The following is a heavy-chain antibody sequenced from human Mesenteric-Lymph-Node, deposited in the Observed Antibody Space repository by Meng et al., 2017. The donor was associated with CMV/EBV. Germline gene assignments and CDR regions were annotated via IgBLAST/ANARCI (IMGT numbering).Heavy chain of an antibody. CDR1: GFTFSTYY. D-gene: IGHD6-19*01. J-gene: IGHJ4*02. CDR2: ISYDGSKT. Sequence: AASGFTFSTYYMHWVRQAPGKGLEWVAVISYDGSKTYYADSVKGRFTIARDNSKNTLSLQMNSLRAEDTAVYYCARVGSGWSQPFDSWGQGTLVTVSS. CDR3: ARVGSGWSQPFDS. V-gene: IGHV3-30*04.